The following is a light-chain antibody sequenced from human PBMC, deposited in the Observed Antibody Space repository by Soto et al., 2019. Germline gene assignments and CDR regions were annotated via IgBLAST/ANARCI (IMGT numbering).Light chain of an antibody. CDR3: LLFLDSDISV. Sequence: QAVVTQEPSFSVSPGGTVTLTCGLTSGSVSTTNYPSWFQQTPGQAPRTLIYSTNTRSSGVPDRFSGSILGNKAALTITGAQADDESDYYCLLFLDSDISVFGGGTKVTVL. J-gene: IGLJ3*02. CDR1: SGSVSTTNY. V-gene: IGLV8-61*01. CDR2: STN.